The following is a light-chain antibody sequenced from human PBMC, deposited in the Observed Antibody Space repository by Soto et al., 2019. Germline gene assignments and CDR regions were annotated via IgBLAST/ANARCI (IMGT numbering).Light chain of an antibody. V-gene: IGKV1-5*03. CDR2: KAS. Sequence: DIQMTQSPSTLSASVGDRVTSTCRASHSISSWLAWYQQKPGKAPKLLIYKASTLKSGVPSRFSGSGSGTEFTLTISSLQPDDFATYSCQHYNSYSEAFGQGTKVDI. J-gene: IGKJ1*01. CDR3: QHYNSYSEA. CDR1: HSISSW.